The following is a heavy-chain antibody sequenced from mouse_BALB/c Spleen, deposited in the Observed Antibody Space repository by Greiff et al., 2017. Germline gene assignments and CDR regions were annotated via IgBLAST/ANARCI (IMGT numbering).Heavy chain of an antibody. J-gene: IGHJ3*01. CDR3: ARDYGNNLAWFAY. D-gene: IGHD2-1*01. V-gene: IGHV2-6-7*01. CDR1: GFSLTGYG. CDR2: IWGDGST. Sequence: VQLQQSGPGLVAPSQSLSITCTVSGFSLTGYGVNWVRQPPGKGLEWLGMIWGDGSTDYNSALKSRLSISKDNSKSQVFLKMNSLQTDDTARYYCARDYGNNLAWFAYWGQGTLVTVSA.